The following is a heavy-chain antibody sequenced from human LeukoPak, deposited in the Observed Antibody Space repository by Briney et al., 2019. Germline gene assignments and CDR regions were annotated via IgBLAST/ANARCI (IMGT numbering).Heavy chain of an antibody. J-gene: IGHJ4*02. V-gene: IGHV4-39*07. Sequence: SETLSLTCTVSGGSISSSSYYWGWIRQPPGKGLEWIGSIYYSGSTYYNPSLKSRVTMSLDTAKNQFSLKLTSVTAADTAVYYCASGVGWYFVHWGQGTPVTVSS. CDR2: IYYSGST. CDR3: ASGVGWYFVH. D-gene: IGHD6-19*01. CDR1: GGSISSSSYY.